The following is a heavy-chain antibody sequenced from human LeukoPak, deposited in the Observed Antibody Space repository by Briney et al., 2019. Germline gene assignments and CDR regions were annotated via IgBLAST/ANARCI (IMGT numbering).Heavy chain of an antibody. Sequence: SETLSLTCTVSGGSISSYYWSWIRQPPGKGLEWIGYIYYSGSTNYNPSLKSRVTISVDTSKNQFSLKLSSVTAADTAVYYCAREIYYYDSSGYSEPNYYYYMDVWGKGTTVTISS. J-gene: IGHJ6*03. CDR1: GGSISSYY. CDR2: IYYSGST. D-gene: IGHD3-22*01. V-gene: IGHV4-59*01. CDR3: AREIYYYDSSGYSEPNYYYYMDV.